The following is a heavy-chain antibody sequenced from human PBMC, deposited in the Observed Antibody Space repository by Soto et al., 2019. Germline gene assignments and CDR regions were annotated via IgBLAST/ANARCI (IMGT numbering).Heavy chain of an antibody. D-gene: IGHD5-18*01. CDR1: GFGFSAYS. Sequence: GGPMRDSCKASGFGFSAYSMHWVLQPPGKGLEWVAVIQHNGNYIQYADFVRGRFTISRDNYKSFLYLQMNGLTPDDTALYYCVRVGWGYTYGNGLDGWGQGTTVTVSS. CDR3: VRVGWGYTYGNGLDG. J-gene: IGHJ6*02. CDR2: IQHNGNYI. V-gene: IGHV3-30-3*01.